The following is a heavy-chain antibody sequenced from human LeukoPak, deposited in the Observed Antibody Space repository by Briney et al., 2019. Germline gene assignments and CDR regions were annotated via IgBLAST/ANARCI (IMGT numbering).Heavy chain of an antibody. CDR1: GYTFTGYF. V-gene: IGHV1-2*02. J-gene: IGHJ4*02. D-gene: IGHD6-19*01. CDR3: ARDKGRDGSGWYPYHDY. Sequence: ASVKVSFKASGYTFTGYFMHWVRQAPGQGLEWMGWINLNSGGTNYAQKFQGRVTMSRDTSISTAYMELSRLTSDDTAVYYCARDKGRDGSGWYPYHDYWGQGTLVTVSS. CDR2: INLNSGGT.